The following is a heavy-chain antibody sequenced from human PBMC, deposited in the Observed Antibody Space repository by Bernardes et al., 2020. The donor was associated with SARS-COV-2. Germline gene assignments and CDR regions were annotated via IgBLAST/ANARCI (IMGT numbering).Heavy chain of an antibody. Sequence: GGSLRLSCSASGFTFSRFGMHWVRQAPGKGLEWVALIWYDGSNKYYGDSVKGRFTISRDNSKNTLDLQMTSLRPEDTAVYYCARDAYYYDSSGYYWGKYDYYGMDVWGQGTTVTVSS. D-gene: IGHD3-22*01. V-gene: IGHV3-33*01. CDR2: IWYDGSNK. CDR1: GFTFSRFG. J-gene: IGHJ6*02. CDR3: ARDAYYYDSSGYYWGKYDYYGMDV.